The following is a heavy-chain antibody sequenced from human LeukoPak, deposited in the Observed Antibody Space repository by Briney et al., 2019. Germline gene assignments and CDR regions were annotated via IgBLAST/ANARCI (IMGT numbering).Heavy chain of an antibody. Sequence: GGSLRLSCAASGFTFSSYDMHWVRQAPGKGLEWVAFIRFDGNIKYFADSVKGRFTISRDTSKNTLYLQMNSLRAEDTAVYYCARDFLRGAAAGSPDLDYWGQGTLVTVSS. D-gene: IGHD6-13*01. CDR1: GFTFSSYD. J-gene: IGHJ4*02. V-gene: IGHV3-30*02. CDR3: ARDFLRGAAAGSPDLDY. CDR2: IRFDGNIK.